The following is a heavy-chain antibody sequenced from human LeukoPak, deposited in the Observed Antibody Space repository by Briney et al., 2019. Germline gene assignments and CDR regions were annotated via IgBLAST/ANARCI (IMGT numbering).Heavy chain of an antibody. CDR3: ARVRVVVVPAAYYFDY. CDR2: ISAYNGNT. CDR1: GYTFTSYG. V-gene: IGHV1-18*01. D-gene: IGHD2-2*01. J-gene: IGHJ4*02. Sequence: GASVKVSCKASGYTFTSYGISWVRQAPGQGLEWIGWISAYNGNTNYAQKLQGRVTMTTDTSTSTAYMELRSLRSDDTAVYYCARVRVVVVPAAYYFDYWGQGTLVTVSS.